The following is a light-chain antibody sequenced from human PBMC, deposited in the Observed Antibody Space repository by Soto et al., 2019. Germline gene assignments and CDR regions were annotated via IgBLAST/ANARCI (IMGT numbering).Light chain of an antibody. J-gene: IGKJ1*01. V-gene: IGKV2-28*01. CDR2: FGS. CDR3: MQAQQTPPT. Sequence: DIVMTQSPLSLPVTPGEPASISCSSSQSLLQSNGYNYLDWYLQNPGQSPQLLIYFGSYRASGVPDRFSGSGSGTDFTLKIRRVEAEDVGVYYCMQAQQTPPTFGQGTKVEIK. CDR1: QSLLQSNGYNY.